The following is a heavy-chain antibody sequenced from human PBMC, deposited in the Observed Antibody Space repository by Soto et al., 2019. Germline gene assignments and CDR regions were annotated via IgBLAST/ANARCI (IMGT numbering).Heavy chain of an antibody. J-gene: IGHJ4*02. Sequence: ASVKVSCKASGYTFTGYYMHWVRQAPGQGLEWMEWINPNSGGTNYAQKFQGWVTMTRDTSISTAYMELSRLRSDDTAVYYCAREIAGYYDSSGYFDYWGQGTLVTVSS. CDR3: AREIAGYYDSSGYFDY. D-gene: IGHD3-22*01. CDR1: GYTFTGYY. CDR2: INPNSGGT. V-gene: IGHV1-2*04.